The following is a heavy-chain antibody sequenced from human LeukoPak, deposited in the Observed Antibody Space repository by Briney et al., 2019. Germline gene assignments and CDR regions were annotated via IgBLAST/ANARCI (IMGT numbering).Heavy chain of an antibody. CDR2: ISSSSSYI. D-gene: IGHD5-12*01. Sequence: PGGSLRLSCAASGFTFSSYSMNWVRQAPGKGLEWVSSISSSSSYIYYADSVKGRFTISRDNAKNSLYLQMNSLRAEDTAVYYCARVTSGYDSSLGYWGQGTLVTVSS. CDR1: GFTFSSYS. V-gene: IGHV3-21*01. CDR3: ARVTSGYDSSLGY. J-gene: IGHJ4*02.